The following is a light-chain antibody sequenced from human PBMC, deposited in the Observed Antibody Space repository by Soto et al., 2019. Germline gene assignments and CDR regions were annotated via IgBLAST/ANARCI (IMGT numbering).Light chain of an antibody. Sequence: EIVLTQSPATLSLSPGERATLSCRASQSVSSYLAWYQQKPGQAPRRLIYDASNRATGIPARFSGSGSGTDFTLTISSLEPEDFAVYYCQQRSNWPPGCTFGQGTKLEIK. CDR2: DAS. J-gene: IGKJ2*02. CDR1: QSVSSY. CDR3: QQRSNWPPGCT. V-gene: IGKV3-11*01.